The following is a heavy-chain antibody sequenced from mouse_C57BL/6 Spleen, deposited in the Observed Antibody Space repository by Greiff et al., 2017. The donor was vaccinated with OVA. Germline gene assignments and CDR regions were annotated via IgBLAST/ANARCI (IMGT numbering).Heavy chain of an antibody. CDR1: GYTFTSYW. D-gene: IGHD1-1*01. Sequence: QVQLQQPGAELVMPGASVKLSCKASGYTFTSYWMHWVKQRPGQGLEWIGEIDPSDSYTNYNQKFKGKSTVTVDKSSSTAYMQLSSLTSEDSAVYYCARSRGSSYGYFDYWGQGTTLTVSS. CDR3: ARSRGSSYGYFDY. V-gene: IGHV1-69*01. J-gene: IGHJ2*01. CDR2: IDPSDSYT.